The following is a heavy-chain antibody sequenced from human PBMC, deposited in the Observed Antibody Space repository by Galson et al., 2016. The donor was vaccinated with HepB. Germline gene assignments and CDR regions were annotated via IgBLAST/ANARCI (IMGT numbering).Heavy chain of an antibody. CDR3: AKRPTWRIAIPVDYFDY. CDR2: ISGSAYSGVT. CDR1: GFTFSTYA. V-gene: IGHV3-23*01. D-gene: IGHD6-13*01. J-gene: IGHJ4*02. Sequence: SLRLSCAASGFTFSTYAMSWVRQAPGKRLEWVAVISGSAYSGVTYYADSVRVRFTISRDDSKNTLYLLMNSLTAEDTAVYYCAKRPTWRIAIPVDYFDYWGQGTMVTVSS.